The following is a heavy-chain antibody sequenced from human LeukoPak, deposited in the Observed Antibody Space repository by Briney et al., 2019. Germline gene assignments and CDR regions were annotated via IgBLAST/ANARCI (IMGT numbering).Heavy chain of an antibody. D-gene: IGHD3-22*01. J-gene: IGHJ4*02. CDR3: SRGLDSRKLGY. V-gene: IGHV4-31*03. CDR2: IHPSGML. Sequence: PSETPSLTCTVSGASFSSGDQYWNWIRQSPGKGLEWIGSIHPSGMLYNNPSLEGRVTISIDTSKNQFSLNLNSVTAADTAVYFCSRGLDSRKLGYWGQGTLVTVSS. CDR1: GASFSSGDQY.